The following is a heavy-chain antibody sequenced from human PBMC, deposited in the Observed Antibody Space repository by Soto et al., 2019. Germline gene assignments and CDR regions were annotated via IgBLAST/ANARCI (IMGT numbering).Heavy chain of an antibody. CDR2: ISYDGSNK. D-gene: IGHD1-1*01. CDR1: GFTFSSYV. J-gene: IGHJ5*02. Sequence: GGSLRLSCAASGFTFSSYVMHWVRQAPGKGLEWVAVISYDGSNKYYADSVKGRFTISRDNSKNTLYLQMNSLRAEDTAVYYCAKSYTGTTRGNWFDPWGQGILVTVSS. V-gene: IGHV3-30*18. CDR3: AKSYTGTTRGNWFDP.